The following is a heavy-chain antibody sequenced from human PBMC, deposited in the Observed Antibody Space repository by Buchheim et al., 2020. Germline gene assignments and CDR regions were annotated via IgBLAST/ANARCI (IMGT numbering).Heavy chain of an antibody. CDR1: GFTFSSYW. V-gene: IGHV3-74*01. J-gene: IGHJ4*02. CDR2: INSDGSST. Sequence: EVQLVESGGGLVQPGGSLRLSCAASGFTFSSYWMHWVRQAPGKGLVWVSRINSDGSSTSYADSVKGRFTISSANATNTLYSQMNSLRAEDTAVYYCARVTQSYGQHFDYWGQGTL. CDR3: ARVTQSYGQHFDY. D-gene: IGHD3-10*01.